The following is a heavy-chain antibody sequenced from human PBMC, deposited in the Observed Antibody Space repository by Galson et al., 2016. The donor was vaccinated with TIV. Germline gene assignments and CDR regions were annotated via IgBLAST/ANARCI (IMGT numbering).Heavy chain of an antibody. CDR2: TYYSGGT. Sequence: SETLSLTCTVSGGSIGSNFYYWGWIRQPPGKGLEWIGSTYYSGGTRHNPSLKDRVTISVDSSKKHFSLRLRSVTAADTALYHCARLLSAGGLGWVDPWGQGTLVIVSP. D-gene: IGHD3-16*01. CDR1: GGSIGSNFYY. CDR3: ARLLSAGGLGWVDP. J-gene: IGHJ5*02. V-gene: IGHV4-39*02.